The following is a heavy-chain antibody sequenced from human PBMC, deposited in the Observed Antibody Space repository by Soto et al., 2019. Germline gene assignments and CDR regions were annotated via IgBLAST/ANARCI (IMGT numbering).Heavy chain of an antibody. CDR2: VISLFGTA. CDR3: AREVGYGDFSAALLD. V-gene: IGHV1-69*01. J-gene: IGHJ4*02. D-gene: IGHD4-17*01. CDR1: GGTFSSHS. Sequence: VQLMQSGAEVKKPGSSVKVSCTASGGTFSSHSINWVRQAPVQGLEWMGGVISLFGTANYAHNFKGRVTITADQSTSTAYMELNSLRSDDTAVYYCAREVGYGDFSAALLDWGQGTLVTVSS.